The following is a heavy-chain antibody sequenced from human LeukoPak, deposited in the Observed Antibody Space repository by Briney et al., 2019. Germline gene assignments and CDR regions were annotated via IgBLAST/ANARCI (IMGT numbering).Heavy chain of an antibody. CDR2: ISAYNGNT. D-gene: IGHD3-10*01. V-gene: IGHV1-18*01. J-gene: IGHJ6*02. Sequence: ASVKVSCKASGYTFTSYGISWVRQAPGQGLEWMGWISAYNGNTNYAQKLQGRVTMTTDTSTSTAYMELRSLRSDDTAVYYCARDQAVQDYYGSGSYYYYGMDVWGQGTTVTVSS. CDR1: GYTFTSYG. CDR3: ARDQAVQDYYGSGSYYYYGMDV.